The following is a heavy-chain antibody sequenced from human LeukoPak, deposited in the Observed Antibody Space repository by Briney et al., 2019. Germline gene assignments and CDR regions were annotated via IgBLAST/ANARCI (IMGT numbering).Heavy chain of an antibody. CDR2: MNPNSGNT. Sequence: GASVKVSCKASGYTFTGYDINWVRQATGQGLEWMGWMNPNSGNTGYAQKFQGRVTMTRNTSISTAYMELSSLRSEDTAVYYCARAGTTYYYYYYYMDVWGKGTTVTISS. D-gene: IGHD1-1*01. CDR1: GYTFTGYD. J-gene: IGHJ6*03. V-gene: IGHV1-8*01. CDR3: ARAGTTYYYYYYYMDV.